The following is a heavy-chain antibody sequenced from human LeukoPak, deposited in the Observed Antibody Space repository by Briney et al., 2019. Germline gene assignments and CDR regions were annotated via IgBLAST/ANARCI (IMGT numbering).Heavy chain of an antibody. CDR2: INAGNGNT. V-gene: IGHV1-3*01. J-gene: IGHJ6*02. Sequence: GASVKVSCKASGYTFTSYAMHWVRQAPGQRLEWMGWINAGNGNTKYSQKFQGRVTITGDTSASTAYMELSSLRSEDTAVYYCAREFEWFGELSGYGMDVWGQGTTVTVSS. D-gene: IGHD3-10*01. CDR1: GYTFTSYA. CDR3: AREFEWFGELSGYGMDV.